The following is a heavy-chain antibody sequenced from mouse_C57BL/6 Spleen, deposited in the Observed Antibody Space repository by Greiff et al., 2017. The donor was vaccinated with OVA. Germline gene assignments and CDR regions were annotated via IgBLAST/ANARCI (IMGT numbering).Heavy chain of an antibody. Sequence: QVQLQQPGAELVRPGTSVKSSCKASGYTFTSYWMHWVKQRPGQGLEWIGVIDPSDSYTNYNQKFKGKATLTVDTSSSTAYMQLSSLTSEDSAVYYCAREDGSSPFDYWGQGTTLTVSS. CDR3: AREDGSSPFDY. V-gene: IGHV1-59*01. J-gene: IGHJ2*01. CDR1: GYTFTSYW. D-gene: IGHD1-1*01. CDR2: IDPSDSYT.